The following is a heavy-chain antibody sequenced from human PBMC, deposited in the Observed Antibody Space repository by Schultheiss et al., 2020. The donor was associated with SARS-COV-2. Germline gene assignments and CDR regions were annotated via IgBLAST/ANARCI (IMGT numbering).Heavy chain of an antibody. D-gene: IGHD3-3*01. Sequence: SQTLSLTCTVSGGSISSSSYYWSWIRQPPGKGLEWIGEINHSGSTNYNPSLNSRVTISVDTSKNQFSLKLSSVTAADTAVYYCARYPLYFTIFGVGGGMDVWGQGTTVTVSS. CDR2: INHSGST. V-gene: IGHV4-39*01. CDR3: ARYPLYFTIFGVGGGMDV. J-gene: IGHJ6*02. CDR1: GGSISSSSYY.